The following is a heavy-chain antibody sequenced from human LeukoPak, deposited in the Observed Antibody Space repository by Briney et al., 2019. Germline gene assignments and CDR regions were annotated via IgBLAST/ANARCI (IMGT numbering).Heavy chain of an antibody. V-gene: IGHV3-66*01. Sequence: PGGSPRLSCAASGFTVSSNCMSWVRQAPGKGLEWVSVIYSGGSTYYADSVKGRFTISRDNSKNTLYLQMNSLRAEGTAVYYCAKGPQGEFDYWGQGTLVTVSS. J-gene: IGHJ4*02. CDR3: AKGPQGEFDY. D-gene: IGHD3-16*01. CDR2: IYSGGST. CDR1: GFTVSSNC.